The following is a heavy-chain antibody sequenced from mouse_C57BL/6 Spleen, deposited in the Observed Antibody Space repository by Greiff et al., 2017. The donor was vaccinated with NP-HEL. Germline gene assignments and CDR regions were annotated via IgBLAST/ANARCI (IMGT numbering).Heavy chain of an antibody. V-gene: IGHV3-6*01. J-gene: IGHJ4*01. D-gene: IGHD2-3*01. Sequence: EVQLQQSGPGLVKPSQSLSLTCSVTGYSITSGYYWNWIRQFPGNKLEWMGYISYDGSNNYNPSLKNRISITRDTSKNQFFLKLNSVTTEDTATYYCARDGDYDGDYYAMDYWGQGTSVTVSS. CDR1: GYSITSGYY. CDR2: ISYDGSN. CDR3: ARDGDYDGDYYAMDY.